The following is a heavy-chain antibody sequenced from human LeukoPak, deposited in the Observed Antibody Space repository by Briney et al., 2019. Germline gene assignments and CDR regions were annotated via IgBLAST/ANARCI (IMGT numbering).Heavy chain of an antibody. D-gene: IGHD4-17*01. CDR2: IYHSGSA. J-gene: IGHJ4*02. Sequence: SETLSLTCTVSGYSITIGFYWGWIRQPPGKGLEWIGNIYHSGSAYYNPSLKSRVTISVDTSKNQFSLELSSVTAADTAVYYCARHLRSGAVDYWGQGTLVTVSS. CDR3: ARHLRSGAVDY. V-gene: IGHV4-38-2*02. CDR1: GYSITIGFY.